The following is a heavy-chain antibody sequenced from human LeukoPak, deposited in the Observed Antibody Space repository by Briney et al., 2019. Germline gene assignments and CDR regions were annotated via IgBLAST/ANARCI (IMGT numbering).Heavy chain of an antibody. CDR2: IYSSGTT. J-gene: IGHJ4*02. V-gene: IGHV4-61*02. Sequence: SETLSLTCTVSGGSISSGSYYWSWIRQPAGKGLEWIGRIYSSGTTNYNPSLKSRVTISLDTSKNQFSLKLSSVTAADTVLYYCARESDYSNNVDYWGQGTPVTVSS. CDR1: GGSISSGSYY. D-gene: IGHD4-11*01. CDR3: ARESDYSNNVDY.